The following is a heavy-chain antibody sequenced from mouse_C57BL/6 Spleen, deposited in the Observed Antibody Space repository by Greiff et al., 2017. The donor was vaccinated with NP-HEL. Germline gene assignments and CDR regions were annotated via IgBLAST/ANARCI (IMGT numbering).Heavy chain of an antibody. V-gene: IGHV1-82*01. J-gene: IGHJ4*01. Sequence: QLQQSGPELVKPGASVKISCKASGYAFSSSWMNWVKQRPGKGLEWIGRIYPGDGDTNYNGKFKGKATLTADKSSSTAYMQLSSLTSEDSAVYFCARHGYYPYYAMDYWGQGTSVTVSS. CDR2: IYPGDGDT. CDR3: ARHGYYPYYAMDY. CDR1: GYAFSSSW. D-gene: IGHD2-3*01.